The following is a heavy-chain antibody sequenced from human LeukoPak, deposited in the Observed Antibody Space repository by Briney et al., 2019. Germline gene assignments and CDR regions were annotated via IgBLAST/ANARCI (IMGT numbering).Heavy chain of an antibody. J-gene: IGHJ4*02. CDR2: ISGSGRST. CDR3: AKEAYSSGWYPGY. D-gene: IGHD6-19*01. V-gene: IGHV3-23*01. Sequence: GGSLRLSCAASKFTFRSYAMTWVRQAPGKGLEWLSTISGSGRSTYYAASVKGRFTISRDNSNDTLYLQMNSLRAEDTAVYYCAKEAYSSGWYPGYWGQGTLVTVSS. CDR1: KFTFRSYA.